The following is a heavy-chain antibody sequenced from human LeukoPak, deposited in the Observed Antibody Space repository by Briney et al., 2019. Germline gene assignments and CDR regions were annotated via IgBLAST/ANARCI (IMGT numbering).Heavy chain of an antibody. V-gene: IGHV3-23*01. CDR3: AKSGGGSGYYYMDV. CDR2: ISAGGGT. CDR1: GFIFSSYA. J-gene: IGHJ6*03. D-gene: IGHD1-26*01. Sequence: GGSLRLSCAASGFIFSSYAMSWVRQAPGKGLEWVSAISAGGGTHHADSVKGRLTISRDNSKDTLYLQMNSLRAEDTAVYCCAKSGGGSGYYYMDVWGKGTTVTVSS.